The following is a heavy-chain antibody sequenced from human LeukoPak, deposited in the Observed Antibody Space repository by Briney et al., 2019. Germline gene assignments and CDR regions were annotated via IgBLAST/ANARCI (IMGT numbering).Heavy chain of an antibody. J-gene: IGHJ4*02. Sequence: SETLSLTCTVSGGSISSGGYYWSWIRQHPGKGLEWIGYIYYSGGTYYNPSLKSRVTMSVGTSKNQFSLKLNSLTAADTAVYYCARGACSTTSCYNMYFDFWGQGTLVTVSS. CDR2: IYYSGGT. D-gene: IGHD2-2*02. CDR1: GGSISSGGYY. CDR3: ARGACSTTSCYNMYFDF. V-gene: IGHV4-31*03.